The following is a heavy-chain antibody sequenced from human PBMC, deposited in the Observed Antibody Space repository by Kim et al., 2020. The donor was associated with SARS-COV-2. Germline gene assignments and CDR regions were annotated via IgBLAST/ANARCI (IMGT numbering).Heavy chain of an antibody. Sequence: RFTISRDNSKNTLYLQMNSLRAEDTAVYYCARAPEDNIVVVPAAIPFDIWGQGTMVTVSS. D-gene: IGHD2-2*02. V-gene: IGHV3-30*01. J-gene: IGHJ3*02. CDR3: ARAPEDNIVVVPAAIPFDI.